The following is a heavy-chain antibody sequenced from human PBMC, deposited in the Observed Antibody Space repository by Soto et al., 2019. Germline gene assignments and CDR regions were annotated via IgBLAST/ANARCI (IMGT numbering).Heavy chain of an antibody. CDR1: EFTFSGRS. CDR3: AKSSRYCSGGGCFYYFDY. Sequence: EVQLVESGGGLVQPGGSLRLSCAASEFTFSGRSVHWVRQAPGKGLVWVSGIDKVGTDSTYADSAKGRFTISRDISRNTVFLQMSSLRAEDTALYYCAKSSRYCSGGGCFYYFDYWGQGTLVTVSS. CDR2: IDKVGTDS. D-gene: IGHD2-15*01. V-gene: IGHV3-74*01. J-gene: IGHJ4*02.